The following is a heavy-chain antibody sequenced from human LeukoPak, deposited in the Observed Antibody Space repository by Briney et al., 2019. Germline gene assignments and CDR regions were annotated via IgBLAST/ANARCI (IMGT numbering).Heavy chain of an antibody. J-gene: IGHJ4*02. Sequence: GRSLRLSCAASGFTFSSYGTHWVRQAPGKGLEWVAVISYDGSNKYYADSVKGRFTISRDNSKNTLYLQMNSLRAEDTAVYYCAKVFYYDSSGYSLIDYWGQGTLVTVSS. D-gene: IGHD3-22*01. CDR3: AKVFYYDSSGYSLIDY. V-gene: IGHV3-30*18. CDR1: GFTFSSYG. CDR2: ISYDGSNK.